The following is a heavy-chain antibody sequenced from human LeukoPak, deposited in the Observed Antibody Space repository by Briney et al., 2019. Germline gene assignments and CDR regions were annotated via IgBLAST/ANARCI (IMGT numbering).Heavy chain of an antibody. V-gene: IGHV3-21*01. Sequence: GGSLRLSCAVSGFTFSSYSMNWVRQAPGKGLEWVSSISSSSSSYIYYADSVKGRFTISRDNAKNSLYLQMNSLRAEDTAVYYCARDLGGGAFDYWGQGTLVTVSS. CDR3: ARDLGGGAFDY. CDR1: GFTFSSYS. D-gene: IGHD3-16*01. J-gene: IGHJ4*02. CDR2: ISSSSSSYI.